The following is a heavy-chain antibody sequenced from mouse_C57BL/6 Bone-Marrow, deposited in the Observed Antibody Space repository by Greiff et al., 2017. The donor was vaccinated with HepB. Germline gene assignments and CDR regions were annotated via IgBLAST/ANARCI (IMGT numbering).Heavy chain of an antibody. J-gene: IGHJ1*03. CDR1: GYSFTDYN. Sequence: VQLKESGPELVKPGASVKISCKASGYSFTDYNMNWVKQSNGKSLEWIGVINPNYGTTSYNQKFKGKATLTVDQSSSTAYMQLNSLTSEDSAVYYCARWGRGNFHWYFDVWGTGTTVTVSS. CDR3: ARWGRGNFHWYFDV. V-gene: IGHV1-39*01. CDR2: INPNYGTT. D-gene: IGHD2-1*01.